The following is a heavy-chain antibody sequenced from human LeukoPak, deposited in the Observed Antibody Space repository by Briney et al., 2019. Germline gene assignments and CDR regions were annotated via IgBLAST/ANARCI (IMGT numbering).Heavy chain of an antibody. J-gene: IGHJ3*01. CDR2: ISSGGYT. CDR3: ARDIVSNDAFDL. CDR1: GFTVSSNS. D-gene: IGHD3-16*02. Sequence: GGSLRLSCAASGFTVSSNSMSWVRQAPGKGLNRVSLISSGGYTYYADSVKGRFTISRDNSKNTLYLQMNSLRVEDTAVYYCARDIVSNDAFDLWGQGTMVSVSS. V-gene: IGHV3-53*01.